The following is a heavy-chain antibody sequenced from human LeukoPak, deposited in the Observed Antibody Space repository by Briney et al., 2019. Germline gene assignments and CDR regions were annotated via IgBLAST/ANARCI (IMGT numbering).Heavy chain of an antibody. Sequence: GGSLRLSCAASGFTFSSYWMSWVRQAPGKGLEWVANIKQDGSEKYYVDSVKGRFTISRDNAKNSLYLQMNSLRAEDTAVYYCARGGVPADMWAFDNWGQGTMVTVSS. J-gene: IGHJ3*02. CDR2: IKQDGSEK. D-gene: IGHD2-2*01. CDR1: GFTFSSYW. V-gene: IGHV3-7*01. CDR3: ARGGVPADMWAFDN.